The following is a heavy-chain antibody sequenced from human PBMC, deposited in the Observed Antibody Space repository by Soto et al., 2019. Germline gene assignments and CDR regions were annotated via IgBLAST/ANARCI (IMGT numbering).Heavy chain of an antibody. J-gene: IGHJ3*02. V-gene: IGHV4-4*02. D-gene: IGHD4-17*01. CDR3: ARGGTTVTTPDAFDI. CDR1: GGSISSSNW. CDR2: IYHSGST. Sequence: PSETLSLTCAVSGGSISSSNWWSWVRQPPGKGLEWIGEIYHSGSTNYNPSLKSRVTISVDKSKNQFSLKLSSVTAADTAVYYCARGGTTVTTPDAFDIWGQGTMVTASS.